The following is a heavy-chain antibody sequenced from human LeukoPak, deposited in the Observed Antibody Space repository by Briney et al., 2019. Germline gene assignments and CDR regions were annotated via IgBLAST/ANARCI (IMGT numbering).Heavy chain of an antibody. CDR3: ARGDSSSFDY. V-gene: IGHV1-2*02. J-gene: IGHJ4*02. Sequence: GASVTVSFTASGYTFTGYDMHWVRQAPGQGLEWMGWINPNSGGTNYAQKFQGGVTMTRDTSISTAYMELSRLRSDDTAVYYCARGDSSSFDYWGQGTLVTVSS. CDR1: GYTFTGYD. CDR2: INPNSGGT. D-gene: IGHD6-6*01.